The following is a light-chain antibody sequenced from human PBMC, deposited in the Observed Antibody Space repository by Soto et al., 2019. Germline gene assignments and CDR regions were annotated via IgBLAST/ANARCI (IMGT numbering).Light chain of an antibody. CDR1: SSDVGGYNY. CDR3: SSYTSGSTLVV. J-gene: IGLJ2*01. Sequence: QSVLPQPASVSGSPGQSITISCTGTSSDVGGYNYVSLYQQHPGKAPKLMIYEVSNRPSEVSNRFSGSKSGNTASLTISGLQAEDEGNYYCSSYTSGSTLVVFGGGTKVTVL. CDR2: EVS. V-gene: IGLV2-14*01.